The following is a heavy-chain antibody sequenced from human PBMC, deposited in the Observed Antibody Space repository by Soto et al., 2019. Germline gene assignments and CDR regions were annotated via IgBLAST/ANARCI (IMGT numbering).Heavy chain of an antibody. CDR2: ISHDGSNT. Sequence: GGSVRLSCAASGFTFSAYGIHWVRQAPGKGLEWVAVISHDGSNTNYADSVKGRFTFSRDNSKDTVYLQMNSLRAEDTAVYYCAKDTYYYSSSGYSAFDSWGQGTPVTGSS. D-gene: IGHD3-22*01. V-gene: IGHV3-30*18. J-gene: IGHJ4*02. CDR3: AKDTYYYSSSGYSAFDS. CDR1: GFTFSAYG.